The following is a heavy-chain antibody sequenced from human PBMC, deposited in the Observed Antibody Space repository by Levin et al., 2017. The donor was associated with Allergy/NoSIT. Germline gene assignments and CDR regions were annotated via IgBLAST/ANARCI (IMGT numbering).Heavy chain of an antibody. Sequence: GGSLRLSCAASGFTFSSYWMHWVRQGPGKGLVWVSRINSDGSSTSYADSVKGRFTISRDNAKNTLYLQMNSLRAEDTAVYYCARDGNSGYVARNWFDPWGQGTLVTVSS. D-gene: IGHD5-12*01. CDR1: GFTFSSYW. CDR3: ARDGNSGYVARNWFDP. J-gene: IGHJ5*02. CDR2: INSDGSST. V-gene: IGHV3-74*01.